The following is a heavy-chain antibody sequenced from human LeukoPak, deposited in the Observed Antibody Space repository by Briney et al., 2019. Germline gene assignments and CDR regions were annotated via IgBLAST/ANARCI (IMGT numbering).Heavy chain of an antibody. CDR1: GGSISSGSYY. D-gene: IGHD3-22*01. CDR3: ARDSSDYYDSSGYYYGVAPYFDY. J-gene: IGHJ4*02. CDR2: IYTSGST. V-gene: IGHV4-61*02. Sequence: KASETLSLTCTVSGGSISSGSYYWRWIRQPAGKGLEWIGRIYTSGSTNYNPSLKSRVPISVDTSKNQFSLKLSSVTAADTAVYYCARDSSDYYDSSGYYYGVAPYFDYWGQGTLVTVSS.